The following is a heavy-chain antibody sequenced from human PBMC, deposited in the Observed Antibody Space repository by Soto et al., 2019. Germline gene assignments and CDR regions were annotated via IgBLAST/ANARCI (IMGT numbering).Heavy chain of an antibody. Sequence: HPGGSLRLSCAASGFTVSSYAMSWARQAPGKGLEWVSNIKQDGSEKYYVDSVKGRFTISRDNAKNSLYLQMNSLRAEDTAVYYCARDKSYYYGDSFDYWGQGTLVTVSS. D-gene: IGHD4-17*01. CDR3: ARDKSYYYGDSFDY. V-gene: IGHV3-7*01. CDR2: IKQDGSEK. CDR1: GFTVSSYA. J-gene: IGHJ4*02.